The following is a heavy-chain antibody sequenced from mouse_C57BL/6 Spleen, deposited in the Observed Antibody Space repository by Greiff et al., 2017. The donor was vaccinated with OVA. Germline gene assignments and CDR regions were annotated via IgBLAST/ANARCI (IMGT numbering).Heavy chain of an antibody. CDR3: TRGYDYDGDWFAY. V-gene: IGHV1-5*01. J-gene: IGHJ3*01. CDR1: GYTFTSYW. CDR2: IYPGNSDT. D-gene: IGHD2-4*01. Sequence: VQLQQSGTVLARPGASVKMSCKTSGYTFTSYWMHWVKQRPGQGLAWIGAIYPGNSDTSYNQKFKGKAKLTAVTSASTAYMELSSLTNEDSAVYYCTRGYDYDGDWFAYWGQGTLVTVSA.